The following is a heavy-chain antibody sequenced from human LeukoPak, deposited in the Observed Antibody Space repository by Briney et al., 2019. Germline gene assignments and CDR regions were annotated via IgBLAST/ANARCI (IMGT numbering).Heavy chain of an antibody. V-gene: IGHV3-30-3*01. Sequence: PGRSLRLSCAASGFTFSSYAMHWVRQAPGKGLEWVAVISYDGSNKYYADSVKGRFTISRDNSKNTLYLQMNSLRAEDTAVYYCARESGPMDILTGYYKSEAWASDYWGQGTLVTVSS. CDR3: ARESGPMDILTGYYKSEAWASDY. CDR1: GFTFSSYA. J-gene: IGHJ4*02. CDR2: ISYDGSNK. D-gene: IGHD3-9*01.